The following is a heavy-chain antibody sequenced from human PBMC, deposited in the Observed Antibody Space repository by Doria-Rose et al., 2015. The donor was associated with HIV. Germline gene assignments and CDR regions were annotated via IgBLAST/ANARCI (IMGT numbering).Heavy chain of an antibody. D-gene: IGHD6-13*01. J-gene: IGHJ4*02. CDR2: LFSDVER. CDR3: ARIKSSRWYHKYYFDF. CDR1: GVSLSSPGMG. V-gene: IGHV2-26*01. Sequence: QVQLVQSGPVLVKPTETLTLTCTASGVSLSSPGMGVGWTRQPPRKALEWLSDLFSDVERSYTTSLKNRLNISRGTSKSQVVLTMTDMDPVDTATYYCARIKSSRWYHKYYFDFWGRGNPGHRLR.